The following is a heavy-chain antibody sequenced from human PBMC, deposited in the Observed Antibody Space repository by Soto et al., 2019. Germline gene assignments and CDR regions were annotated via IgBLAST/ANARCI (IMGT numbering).Heavy chain of an antibody. CDR2: ISGSGGST. CDR1: GFTFSSYA. CDR3: AKVGAARRSGWFDP. D-gene: IGHD6-6*01. Sequence: EVQLLESGGGLVQPGGSLRLSCAASGFTFSSYAMSWVRQAPGKGLEWVSAISGSGGSTYYADSEKGRLTISRDNSKNTLYLQMNSLRAEDTAVYYCAKVGAARRSGWFDPWGQGTLVTVSS. J-gene: IGHJ5*02. V-gene: IGHV3-23*01.